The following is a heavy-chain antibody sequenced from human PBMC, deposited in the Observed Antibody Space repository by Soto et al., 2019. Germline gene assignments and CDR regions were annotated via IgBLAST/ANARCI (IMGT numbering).Heavy chain of an antibody. CDR3: ARGGLHLGEFSLGQFDS. CDR1: GASVTWGNFF. J-gene: IGHJ4*02. Sequence: PSETLSLTCTVSGASVTWGNFFWFWIRQPPGKTLDWLGCISNSETTNSNPSLKSRVTLSLDTSRNQFSLKLNSVTAADTAVYFCARGGLHLGEFSLGQFDSWGQGTLVTVSS. V-gene: IGHV4-61*01. CDR2: ISNSETT. D-gene: IGHD3-16*02.